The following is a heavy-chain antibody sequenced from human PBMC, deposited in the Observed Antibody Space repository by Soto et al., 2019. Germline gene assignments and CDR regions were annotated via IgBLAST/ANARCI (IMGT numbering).Heavy chain of an antibody. V-gene: IGHV3-23*01. CDR2: SSATGAGT. CDR3: AKDRRAGGNYGFYSDF. CDR1: GFTFSSYG. J-gene: IGHJ4*02. Sequence: EVQLLESGGGLVQPGGSLRLSCAASGFTFSSYGMTWVRQAPGRGLEWVSFSSATGAGTYYADSVKGRSTISRDNSKNTLYRQMTSLRADAAAVYYCAKDRRAGGNYGFYSDFWGQGALVSVSS. D-gene: IGHD3-10*01.